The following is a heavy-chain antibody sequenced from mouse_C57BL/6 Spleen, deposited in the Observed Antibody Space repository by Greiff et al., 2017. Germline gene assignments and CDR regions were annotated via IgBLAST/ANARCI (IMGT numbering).Heavy chain of an antibody. CDR2: IYPGDGDT. V-gene: IGHV1-80*01. J-gene: IGHJ4*01. CDR3: TRRGLQAMDY. CDR1: GYAFSSYW. Sequence: QVQLQQSGAELVKPGASVKISCKASGYAFSSYWMNWVKQRPGKGLEWIGQIYPGDGDTNYNGKFKGKATLTEDKSSSTAYMQLSSLTSEDSAVYFCTRRGLQAMDYWGQGTTVTVSS.